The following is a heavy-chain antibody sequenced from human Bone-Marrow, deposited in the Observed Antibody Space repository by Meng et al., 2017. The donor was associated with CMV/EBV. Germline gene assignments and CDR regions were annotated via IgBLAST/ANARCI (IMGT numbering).Heavy chain of an antibody. J-gene: IGHJ3*02. V-gene: IGHV3-23*03. Sequence: GGSLKIPCPASGFTFSSYAMSWVRQAPGKGLEWVSVIYSGGSSTYYADSVKGRFTISRDNSKNTLYLQMNSLRAEDTALYYCAKDMKWELRGDAFDIWGQGTMVTVSS. CDR2: IYSGGSST. CDR1: GFTFSSYA. D-gene: IGHD1-26*01. CDR3: AKDMKWELRGDAFDI.